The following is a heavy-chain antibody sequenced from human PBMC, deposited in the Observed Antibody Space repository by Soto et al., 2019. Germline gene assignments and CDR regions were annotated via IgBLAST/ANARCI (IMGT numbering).Heavy chain of an antibody. CDR1: GFTFSSYA. J-gene: IGHJ4*02. Sequence: DVQLLESGGGLVQPEGSLRLSCAASGFTFSSYAMGWVRQGPGKGLEWVAVVSIGGSTHYADSVRGRFTISRDNSKNTRSLQMNSLPAHDTAVYFCAKRRGAGGHFDYWGQGALVTVSS. V-gene: IGHV3-23*01. CDR3: AKRRGAGGHFDY. D-gene: IGHD2-15*01. CDR2: VSIGGST.